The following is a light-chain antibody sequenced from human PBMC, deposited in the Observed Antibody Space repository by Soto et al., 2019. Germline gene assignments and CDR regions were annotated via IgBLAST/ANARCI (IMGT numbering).Light chain of an antibody. Sequence: QSALTQPPSASGSPGQSVTISCTGTSSDVGGYNYVSWYQQNPGKXPKLMIXXXNKRPSXXXXXXSGSKSGNTASLTVSGXXXXXXXXXXXTSYAGGNNVFGTGTQLTVL. CDR2: XXN. J-gene: IGLJ1*01. V-gene: IGLV2-8*01. CDR3: TSYAGGNNV. CDR1: SSDVGGYNY.